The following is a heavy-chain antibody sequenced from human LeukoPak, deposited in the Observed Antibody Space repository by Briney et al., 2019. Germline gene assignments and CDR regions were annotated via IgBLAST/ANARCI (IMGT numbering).Heavy chain of an antibody. J-gene: IGHJ4*02. V-gene: IGHV1-69*01. Sequence: SVKVSCKASGGTFSSYAISWVRQAPGQGLEWMGGIIPIFGTANYAQKFQGRVTITADESTSTAYMELSSLRSEDTAVYYCARGCSSTSCYTHWGQGTLVTVSS. CDR2: IIPIFGTA. D-gene: IGHD2-2*02. CDR1: GGTFSSYA. CDR3: ARGCSSTSCYTH.